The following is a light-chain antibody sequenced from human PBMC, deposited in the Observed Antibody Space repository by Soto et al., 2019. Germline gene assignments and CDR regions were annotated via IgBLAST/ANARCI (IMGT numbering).Light chain of an antibody. CDR1: QSVSTY. CDR2: DAS. J-gene: IGKJ4*01. Sequence: IVLTQSPATLSLSPGERATLSCRASQSVSTYLAWYQQKPGQAPRLLIYDASNRATGIPARFSGSGSGTDFSLTISSLEPEDFAVYHCQQRSNWPPAFGGGTKVEIK. CDR3: QQRSNWPPA. V-gene: IGKV3-11*01.